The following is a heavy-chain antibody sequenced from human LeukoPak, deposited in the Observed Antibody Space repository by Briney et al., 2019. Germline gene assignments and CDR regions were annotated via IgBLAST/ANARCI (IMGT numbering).Heavy chain of an antibody. Sequence: SVKVSCKASGGTFSSYAISWVRQAPGQGLEWMGGIIPIFGTANYAQKFQGRVTITADESTSTAYMELSSLRSEDTAVYYCASESGSYLAFDYWGQGTLVTVSS. CDR3: ASESGSYLAFDY. D-gene: IGHD1-26*01. J-gene: IGHJ4*02. CDR1: GGTFSSYA. V-gene: IGHV1-69*13. CDR2: IIPIFGTA.